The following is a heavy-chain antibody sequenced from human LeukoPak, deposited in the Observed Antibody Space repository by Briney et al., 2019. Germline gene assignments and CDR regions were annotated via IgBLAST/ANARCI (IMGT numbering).Heavy chain of an antibody. CDR1: GGTFSSYA. V-gene: IGHV1-69*01. J-gene: IGHJ4*02. Sequence: ASVKVSCKASGGTFSSYAISWVRQAPGQGLEWMGGIIPIFGTANYAQKFQGRVTITADESTSIAYMELSSLRSEDTAVYYCARATPNREMATIYPLGYWGQGTLVTVSS. CDR3: ARATPNREMATIYPLGY. CDR2: IIPIFGTA. D-gene: IGHD5-24*01.